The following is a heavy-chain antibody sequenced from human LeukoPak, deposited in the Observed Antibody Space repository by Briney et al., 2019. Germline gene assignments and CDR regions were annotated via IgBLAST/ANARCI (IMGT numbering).Heavy chain of an antibody. Sequence: ASVKVSCKASGYTFTSYGISWVRQAPGQGLERMGRISAYNGNTNYAQKLQGRVTMTTDTSTSTDYMELRSLRSDDTAVYYCARDKGTAMEPYYFDYWGQGTLVTVSS. D-gene: IGHD5-18*01. CDR1: GYTFTSYG. J-gene: IGHJ4*02. V-gene: IGHV1-18*01. CDR3: ARDKGTAMEPYYFDY. CDR2: ISAYNGNT.